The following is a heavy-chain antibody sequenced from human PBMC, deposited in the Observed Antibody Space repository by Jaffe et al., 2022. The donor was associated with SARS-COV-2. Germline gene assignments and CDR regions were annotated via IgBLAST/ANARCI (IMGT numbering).Heavy chain of an antibody. D-gene: IGHD1-26*01. CDR3: ARDLLIDVGATGGWFDP. J-gene: IGHJ5*02. V-gene: IGHV4-38-2*02. CDR2: IYHSGST. Sequence: QVQLQESGPGLVKPSETLSLTCTVSGYSISSGYYWGWIRQPPGKGLEWIGSIYHSGSTYYNPSLKSRVTISVDTSKNQFSLKLSSVTAADTAVYYCARDLLIDVGATGGWFDPWGQGTLVTVSS. CDR1: GYSISSGYY.